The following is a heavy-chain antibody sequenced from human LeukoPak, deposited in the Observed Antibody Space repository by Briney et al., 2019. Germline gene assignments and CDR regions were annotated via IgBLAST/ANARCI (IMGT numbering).Heavy chain of an antibody. CDR3: ARGMGDCDLVGSRVDD. J-gene: IGHJ4*02. V-gene: IGHV3-23*01. D-gene: IGHD1-26*01. CDR1: GFNFSTYA. Sequence: GGSLRLSCVVSGFNFSTYAMSWVRQAPGKGLEWVSAISGNGDNTYYADSVRGRFTISRDNAKNTLYLQMNCLRAEDTAPYYCARGMGDCDLVGSRVDDWGQGSLVTVSS. CDR2: ISGNGDNT.